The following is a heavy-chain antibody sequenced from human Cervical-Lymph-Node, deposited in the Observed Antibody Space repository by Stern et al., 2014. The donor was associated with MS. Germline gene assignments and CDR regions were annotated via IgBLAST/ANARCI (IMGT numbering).Heavy chain of an antibody. CDR3: ARARVGDYARSPHLDS. CDR1: GFTFSHYS. CDR2: ISNNFTHP. J-gene: IGHJ4*02. Sequence: EVQLVESGGGLVKPGGSLRLSCDASGFTFSHYSINWVRQAPGQGLEWISSISNNFTHPDSEDSVEGRFTISRDSAKNSVHLHMASLRAEDTAVYYCARARVGDYARSPHLDSWGRGTLVSVSS. V-gene: IGHV3-21*01. D-gene: IGHD4-17*01.